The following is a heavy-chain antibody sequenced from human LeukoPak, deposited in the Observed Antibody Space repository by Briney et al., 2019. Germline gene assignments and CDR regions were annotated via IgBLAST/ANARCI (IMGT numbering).Heavy chain of an antibody. J-gene: IGHJ3*02. D-gene: IGHD1-1*01. CDR1: GLTVSSNY. V-gene: IGHV3-53*05. Sequence: GGSLRLSCAASGLTVSSNYMSWVRQAPGKGLEWVSVLYSNGATYYADSVEGRFTISRDNSKNTLFLQMNSLRLEDTAVYYCSRGRERDYNSGGPFDIWGQGTMVTVSS. CDR3: SRGRERDYNSGGPFDI. CDR2: LYSNGAT.